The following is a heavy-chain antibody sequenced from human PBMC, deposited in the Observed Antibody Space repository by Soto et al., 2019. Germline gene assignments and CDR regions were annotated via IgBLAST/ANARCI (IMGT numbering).Heavy chain of an antibody. J-gene: IGHJ3*01. CDR1: GGSFGSSA. CDR2: IIPVFDKA. D-gene: IGHD3-16*01. CDR3: ARLRRDWGDAFDL. Sequence: ASVKVSCKASGGSFGSSAISWVRQAPAQGLEWMGEIIPVFDKANYAQNFQGRLTITADEPTGTVFMQLSSLRSEDTAVYFCARLRRDWGDAFDLWGPGTLVTV. V-gene: IGHV1-69*13.